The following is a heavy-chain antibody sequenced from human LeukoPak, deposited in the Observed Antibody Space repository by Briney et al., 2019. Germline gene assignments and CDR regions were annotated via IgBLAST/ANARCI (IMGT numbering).Heavy chain of an antibody. CDR3: ARRAYYGTSGHHPASGSFDR. V-gene: IGHV4-4*08. D-gene: IGHD3-10*01. CDR2: IYAGGIT. J-gene: IGHJ2*01. CDR1: GGSIFIYY. Sequence: SETLSLTCTVSGGSIFIYYWNWIRQPPGKGLEWRGYIYAGGITNYNPSLRSRGTLSVDTSKSQISLRLKSVTDADAAMYFCARRAYYGTSGHHPASGSFDRSGRGSLVT.